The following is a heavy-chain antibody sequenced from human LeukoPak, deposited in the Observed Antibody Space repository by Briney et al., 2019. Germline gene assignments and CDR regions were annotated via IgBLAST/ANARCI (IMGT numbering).Heavy chain of an antibody. V-gene: IGHV3-23*01. J-gene: IGHJ2*01. CDR3: ARPGGPAAGNWYFDL. Sequence: GGSLRLSCSASGFTFSSYAMNWVRQAPGKGLEWVSVISGSDDNTFYADSVRGRFAISRDNSKNTLYLQMSSLRAEDTAVYYCARPGGPAAGNWYFDLWGRGTLVTVSS. CDR1: GFTFSSYA. CDR2: ISGSDDNT. D-gene: IGHD6-13*01.